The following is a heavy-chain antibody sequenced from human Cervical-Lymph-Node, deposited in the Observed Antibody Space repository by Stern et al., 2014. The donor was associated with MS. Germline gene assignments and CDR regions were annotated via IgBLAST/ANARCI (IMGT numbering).Heavy chain of an antibody. D-gene: IGHD2/OR15-2a*01. Sequence: EVQLVESGGGLVPPGGSLRLSCVASGFRFGTSWISWVRQPPGRGLEWVANRRQEGYDKFYVDSGKGRFTISRDNARNSLYLQMNSLTVADTAVYYCARDRRAFLDYWGQGTHVAVSS. V-gene: IGHV3-7*01. J-gene: IGHJ4*02. CDR2: RRQEGYDK. CDR3: ARDRRAFLDY. CDR1: GFRFGTSW.